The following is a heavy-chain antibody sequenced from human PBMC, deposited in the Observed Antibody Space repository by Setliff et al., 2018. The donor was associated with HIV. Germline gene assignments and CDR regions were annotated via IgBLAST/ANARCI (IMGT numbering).Heavy chain of an antibody. V-gene: IGHV3-49*03. Sequence: GGSLRLSCTASGFRFGDYAMCWFRPAPGKGPEWVGFIRSKAYGSTKEYYVDSVRGRFTISRDNAKNSLYLQMNSLRAEDTAVYYCARYNCNPIGYRFDYWGQGTLVTVSS. D-gene: IGHD1-20*01. CDR3: ARYNCNPIGYRFDY. CDR1: GFRFGDYA. CDR2: IRSKAYGSTK. J-gene: IGHJ4*02.